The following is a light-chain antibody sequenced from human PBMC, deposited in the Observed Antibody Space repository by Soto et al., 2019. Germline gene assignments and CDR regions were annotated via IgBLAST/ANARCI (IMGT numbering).Light chain of an antibody. CDR1: PSLLHSDGDNY. CDR3: MQGLQTPNT. J-gene: IGKJ5*01. Sequence: VVMTQSPLSLPVTPGEPSSISCSASPSLLHSDGDNYLDWYVQKPGQSPQLLIYLASNRASGVPARFSGSGSGTHFRLKISRVEAEDVGLYYCMQGLQTPNTFGQGTRLEIK. CDR2: LAS. V-gene: IGKV2-28*01.